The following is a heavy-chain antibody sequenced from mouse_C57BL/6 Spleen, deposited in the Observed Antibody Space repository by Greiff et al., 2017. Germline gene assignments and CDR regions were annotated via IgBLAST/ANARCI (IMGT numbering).Heavy chain of an antibody. V-gene: IGHV14-4*01. D-gene: IGHD2-1*01. CDR1: GFNIKDDY. CDR3: ILYGNYDYAMDY. Sequence: EVQLQESGAELVRPGASVKLSCTASGFNIKDDYMHWVKQRPEQGLEWIGWIDPENGDTEYASKFQGKATLTADTSSNTAYLQLSSLTSEDTAVYYCILYGNYDYAMDYWGQGTSVTVSS. J-gene: IGHJ4*01. CDR2: IDPENGDT.